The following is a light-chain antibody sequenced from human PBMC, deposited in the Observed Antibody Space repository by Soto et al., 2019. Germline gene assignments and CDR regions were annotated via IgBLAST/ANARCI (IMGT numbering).Light chain of an antibody. V-gene: IGKV3-20*01. CDR3: QQYGSWT. Sequence: EIVLSQSPGTLSVSPGERATLSCRASQTISRSYLAWYRQKPGQAPSLLIYGTSSRATGIPHRFSGSGSGTDVTLTISRLEPADSAIYYCQQYGSWTFGQGTKMEIK. CDR1: QTISRSY. CDR2: GTS. J-gene: IGKJ1*01.